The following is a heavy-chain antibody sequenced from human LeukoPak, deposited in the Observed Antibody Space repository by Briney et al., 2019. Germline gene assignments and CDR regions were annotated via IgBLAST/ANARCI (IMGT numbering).Heavy chain of an antibody. CDR2: ISAYNGNT. CDR3: ARVEYSSGWYYFDY. V-gene: IGHV1-18*01. Sequence: ESSVKVSCKASGYTFTSYGISWVRQAPGQGLEWRGWISAYNGNTNYAQKLQGRVTMTTDTSTSTAYVELRSLRSDDTAVYYCARVEYSSGWYYFDYWGQGTLVTVSS. D-gene: IGHD6-19*01. J-gene: IGHJ4*02. CDR1: GYTFTSYG.